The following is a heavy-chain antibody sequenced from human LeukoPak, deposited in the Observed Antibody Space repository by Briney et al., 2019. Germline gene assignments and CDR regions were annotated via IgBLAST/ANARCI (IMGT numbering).Heavy chain of an antibody. J-gene: IGHJ4*02. D-gene: IGHD3-3*01. CDR2: IKEDGSVK. Sequence: GGSLRLSCAASGFTFSRYWMSWVCQAPGKGLEWVANIKEDGSVKYYVESVKGRFTISRDNAKNSLYLQMNSLRAEDTAVYYCARGTATLGYWGQGTLVTVSS. CDR3: ARGTATLGY. CDR1: GFTFSRYW. V-gene: IGHV3-7*05.